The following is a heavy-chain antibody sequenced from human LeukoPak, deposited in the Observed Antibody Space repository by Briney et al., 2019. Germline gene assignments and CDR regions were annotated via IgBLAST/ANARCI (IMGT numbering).Heavy chain of an antibody. CDR3: AREYDSSGYSAFDI. J-gene: IGHJ3*02. Sequence: GGSLRLSCAASGFTFSSYSMNWVRQAPGKGLEWVSSISSSSSYIYYADSVKGRFTISRDNAKNSLYLQMNSLRAEDTAVYYCAREYDSSGYSAFDIWGQGTMVTVSS. V-gene: IGHV3-21*01. CDR2: ISSSSSYI. D-gene: IGHD3-22*01. CDR1: GFTFSSYS.